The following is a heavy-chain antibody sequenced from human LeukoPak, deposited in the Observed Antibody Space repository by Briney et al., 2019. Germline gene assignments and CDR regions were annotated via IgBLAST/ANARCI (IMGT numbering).Heavy chain of an antibody. CDR2: INPNSGGT. D-gene: IGHD3-22*01. CDR3: ATNGDYDSSGYPRY. CDR1: GYTFTSYG. Sequence: ASVKVSCKASGYTFTSYGISWVRQAPGQGLEWMGWINPNSGGTNYAQKLQGRVTMTTDTSTSTAYMELRSLRSDDTAVYYCATNGDYDSSGYPRYWGQGTLVTVSS. J-gene: IGHJ4*02. V-gene: IGHV1-18*01.